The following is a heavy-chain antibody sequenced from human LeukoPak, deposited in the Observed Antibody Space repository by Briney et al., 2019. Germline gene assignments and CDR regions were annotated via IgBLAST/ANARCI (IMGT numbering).Heavy chain of an antibody. V-gene: IGHV1-8*03. CDR1: GYTFTSYD. J-gene: IGHJ4*02. Sequence: GASVKVSCKASGYTFTSYDINWVRQATGQGLEWMGWMNPNSGNTGYAQKFQGRVTITRNTSISTAYMELSSLRSEDTAVYYCAINSGSYLFDYWGQGTLVTVSP. D-gene: IGHD1-26*01. CDR3: AINSGSYLFDY. CDR2: MNPNSGNT.